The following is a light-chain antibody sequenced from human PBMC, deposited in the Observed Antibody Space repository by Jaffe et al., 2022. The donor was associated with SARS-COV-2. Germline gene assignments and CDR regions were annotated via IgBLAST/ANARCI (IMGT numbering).Light chain of an antibody. CDR2: LAS. CDR3: QQSSSMSWT. V-gene: IGKV1-39*01. CDR1: QSISSY. J-gene: IGKJ1*01. Sequence: DIQMTQSPSSLSASVGDRVTITCRASQSISSYLNWYQQKPGKAPKLLIYLASSLQSGVPSRFSGSGSGTDFTLTISSLQPEDFATYYCQQSSSMSWTFGQGTKVEFK.